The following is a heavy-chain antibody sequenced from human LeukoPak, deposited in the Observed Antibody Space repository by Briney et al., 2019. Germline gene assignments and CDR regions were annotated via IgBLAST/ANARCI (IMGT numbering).Heavy chain of an antibody. V-gene: IGHV3-9*01. D-gene: IGHD3-16*01. Sequence: GGSLRLSCAASGFTFDEYAMHWVRQAPGKGLEWVSGISYGSDTIGYVDSVKGRFTISRDNAKNSLYLQMNSLRAEDTAVYYCAKVRWGSDNALDSWGQGTLVTGSS. CDR3: AKVRWGSDNALDS. J-gene: IGHJ4*02. CDR1: GFTFDEYA. CDR2: ISYGSDTI.